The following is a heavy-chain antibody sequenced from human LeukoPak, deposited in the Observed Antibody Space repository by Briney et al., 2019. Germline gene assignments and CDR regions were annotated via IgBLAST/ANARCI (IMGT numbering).Heavy chain of an antibody. CDR2: ISGDGSTT. J-gene: IGHJ3*02. CDR1: GLTFSTYW. D-gene: IGHD1/OR15-1a*01. Sequence: PGGSLRLSCAASGLTFSTYWMHWVRQAPGKGLVWVSRISGDGSTTSYADSVKGRFTISRDNAKNTVYLQVNSLRAEDTAVYYCASPNNWNMVFNIWGKGKMVTVFS. V-gene: IGHV3-74*01. CDR3: ASPNNWNMVFNI.